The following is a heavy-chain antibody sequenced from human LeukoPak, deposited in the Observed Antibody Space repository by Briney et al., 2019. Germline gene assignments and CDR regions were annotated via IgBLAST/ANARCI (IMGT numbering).Heavy chain of an antibody. J-gene: IGHJ4*02. V-gene: IGHV4-4*02. D-gene: IGHD2-21*02. CDR1: GGSISSSNW. CDR3: ARTSFCGGDCLYYFVY. Sequence: SETLSLTCAVSGGSISSSNWWSWDRQPPGKGLEWIGEIYHSGSTNYNPSLKSRVTISVDKSKNQFSLKLSSVTAADTAVYYCARTSFCGGDCLYYFVYWGQGTLVTVSS. CDR2: IYHSGST.